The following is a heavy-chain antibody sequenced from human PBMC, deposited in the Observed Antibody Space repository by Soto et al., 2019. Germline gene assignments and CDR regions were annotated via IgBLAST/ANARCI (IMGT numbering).Heavy chain of an antibody. V-gene: IGHV3-48*01. Sequence: PGGSLRLSCAASGFMFSNHGMNWVRQAPGKGLEWLSYFGTTRGFVYYADSVKGRFTISRDNAKNSLFLQMNSLRAEDTAVYYCAREGIAVAGQGFDYWGQGTLVTVSS. CDR1: GFMFSNHG. CDR2: FGTTRGFV. D-gene: IGHD6-19*01. CDR3: AREGIAVAGQGFDY. J-gene: IGHJ4*02.